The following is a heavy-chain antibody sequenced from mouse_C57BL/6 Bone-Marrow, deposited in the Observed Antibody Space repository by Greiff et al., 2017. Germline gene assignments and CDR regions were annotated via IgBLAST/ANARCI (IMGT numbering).Heavy chain of an antibody. CDR3: ARDYGSSYVGY. CDR1: GYTFTSYG. Sequence: QVQLKQSGAELARPGASVKLSCKASGYTFTSYGISWVKQRTGQGLEWIGEIYPRSGNTYYNEKFKGKATLTADKSSSTAYMELRSLTSEDSAVYFCARDYGSSYVGYWGQGTTLTVSS. V-gene: IGHV1-81*01. CDR2: IYPRSGNT. D-gene: IGHD1-1*01. J-gene: IGHJ2*01.